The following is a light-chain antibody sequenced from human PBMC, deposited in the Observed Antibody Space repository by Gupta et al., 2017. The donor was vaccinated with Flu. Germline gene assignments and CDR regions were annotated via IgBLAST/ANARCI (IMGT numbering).Light chain of an antibody. J-gene: IGKJ1*01. Sequence: ERATLSCRASQSVSSSYLSWYQQRPGQAPRLLIYAASSRATGIPDKFSGSGSGTDFTLTISRLEPEDFAVYYCQQYGNSPWTFGQGTKVEIK. V-gene: IGKV3-20*01. CDR3: QQYGNSPWT. CDR2: AAS. CDR1: QSVSSSY.